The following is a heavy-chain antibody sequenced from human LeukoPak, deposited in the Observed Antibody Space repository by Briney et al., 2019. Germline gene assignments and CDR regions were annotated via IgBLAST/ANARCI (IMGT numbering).Heavy chain of an antibody. CDR3: ARLRQGSGGNY. D-gene: IGHD3-10*01. Sequence: PSETLSLTCAVYGGSFSGYYWSWIRQPPGKGLEWIGEINHSGSTNYNPSLKSRVTISVDTSKNQFSLKLSSVTAADTAVYYCARLRQGSGGNYWGQGTLVTVSS. CDR1: GGSFSGYY. V-gene: IGHV4-34*01. CDR2: INHSGST. J-gene: IGHJ4*02.